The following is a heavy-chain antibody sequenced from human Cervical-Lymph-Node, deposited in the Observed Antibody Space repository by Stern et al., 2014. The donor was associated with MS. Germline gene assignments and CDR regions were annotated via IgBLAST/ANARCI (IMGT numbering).Heavy chain of an antibody. Sequence: QVQLGQSGAEVKKPGSSVKVSCKASGGTFSNYALSWVRQAPGQGLEWMGRIIPILDIANYAQKFQGRVTITADKSTSTAYMELSSLRSEDTAVYYCARGGGDSTGWYRYYFDYWGQGTLVTVSS. CDR3: ARGGGDSTGWYRYYFDY. V-gene: IGHV1-69*09. CDR2: IIPILDIA. CDR1: GGTFSNYA. J-gene: IGHJ4*02. D-gene: IGHD6-13*01.